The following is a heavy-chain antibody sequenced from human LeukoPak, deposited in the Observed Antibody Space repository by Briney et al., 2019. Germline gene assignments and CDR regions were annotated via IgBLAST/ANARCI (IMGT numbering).Heavy chain of an antibody. V-gene: IGHV3-9*01. CDR1: GFTFDDYA. CDR3: AKDTTSCLIDY. Sequence: GGSLRLSCAASGFTFDDYAMHWVRQAPGKGLEWVSGISWNSGSIAYADSVKGRFAISRDNAKNSLYLQMNSLRAEDTAFYYCAKDTTSCLIDYWGQGTLVTVSS. J-gene: IGHJ4*02. CDR2: ISWNSGSI. D-gene: IGHD3-16*01.